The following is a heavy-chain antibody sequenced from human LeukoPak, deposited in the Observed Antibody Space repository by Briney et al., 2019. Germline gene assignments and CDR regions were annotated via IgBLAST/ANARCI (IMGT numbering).Heavy chain of an antibody. D-gene: IGHD2-15*01. CDR1: GFTFSSYS. Sequence: GGSLRLSCAASGFTFSSYSMNWVRQAPGKGLEWVSSISSSSSYIYYADSVKGRFTISRDNAKNSLYLQMNSLRAEDTAVYYCARDRHGISFVVVAATLDYWGQGTLITVSS. CDR3: ARDRHGISFVVVAATLDY. CDR2: ISSSSSYI. V-gene: IGHV3-21*01. J-gene: IGHJ4*02.